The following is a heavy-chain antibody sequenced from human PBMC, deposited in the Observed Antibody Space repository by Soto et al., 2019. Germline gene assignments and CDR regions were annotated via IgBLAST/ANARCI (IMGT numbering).Heavy chain of an antibody. V-gene: IGHV4-31*03. CDR1: GGSISSGGYY. Sequence: QVQLQESGPGLVKPSQTLSLTCTVSGGSISSGGYYWSWIRQHPGKGLEWIGYIYYSGSTYYNPSLKSRVTITVDTSKNQFSLKLSSVTAADTAVYYGARGGRRSPGMDVWGQGTTVTVSS. CDR2: IYYSGST. J-gene: IGHJ6*02. CDR3: ARGGRRSPGMDV.